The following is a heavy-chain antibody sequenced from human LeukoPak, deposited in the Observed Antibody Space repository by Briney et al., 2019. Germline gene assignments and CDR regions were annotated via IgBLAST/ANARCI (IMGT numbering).Heavy chain of an antibody. CDR1: GFTFDDYA. D-gene: IGHD2-15*01. CDR2: ISWNSGSI. V-gene: IGHV3-9*01. J-gene: IGHJ2*01. Sequence: PGRSLRLSCAASGFTFDDYAMHWVRQAPGKGLEWVSGISWNSGSIGYADSVKGRFTISRDNAENSLFLQMNSLRVEDTAVYYCVRTHKIEGCSTSGDSCYSMYRHFDLWGRGSLVTVSS. CDR3: VRTHKIEGCSTSGDSCYSMYRHFDL.